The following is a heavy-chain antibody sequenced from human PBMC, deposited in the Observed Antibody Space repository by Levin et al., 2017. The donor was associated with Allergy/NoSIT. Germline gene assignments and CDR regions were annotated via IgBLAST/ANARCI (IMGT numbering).Heavy chain of an antibody. CDR3: ARRGMVAGTGDY. J-gene: IGHJ4*02. Sequence: PGESLKISCVASGFTFSDYSMAWVRQAPGKGLEWISYISSSRATIDYADSVKGRFTISRDNAENSLYLQMNSLRDEDTAVYYCARRGMVAGTGDYWGQGTLVTVSS. D-gene: IGHD6-19*01. V-gene: IGHV3-48*02. CDR1: GFTFSDYS. CDR2: ISSSRATI.